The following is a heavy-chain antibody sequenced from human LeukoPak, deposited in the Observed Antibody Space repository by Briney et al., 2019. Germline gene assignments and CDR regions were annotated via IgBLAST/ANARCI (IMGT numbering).Heavy chain of an antibody. J-gene: IGHJ4*02. V-gene: IGHV3-30*03. CDR1: GFSFNNYG. CDR2: IIYDGYYK. Sequence: PGRSLRLSCAASGFSFNNYGMHWVRQAPGKGLEWVALIIYDGYYKYYADSVKGRFTISRDDSKNTLYLQMNSLRAEDTAVYYCARTYNLDYWGQGTLVTVSS. CDR3: ARTYNLDY. D-gene: IGHD5-24*01.